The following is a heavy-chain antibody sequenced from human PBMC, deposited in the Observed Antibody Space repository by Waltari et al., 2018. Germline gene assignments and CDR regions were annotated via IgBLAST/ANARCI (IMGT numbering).Heavy chain of an antibody. D-gene: IGHD3-9*01. CDR3: ARDEARYYDIMTGGGYYGLDV. J-gene: IGHJ6*02. V-gene: IGHV4-61*02. Sequence: QVQLQESGPGLVRPSQTLSLTCTVSGGSISSGSVYWTWIRQPAGKGLEWVGHIFTSGSTKDNPSLKSRVSVSLDTSENQFSLRLSSVTAADTAVYYCARDEARYYDIMTGGGYYGLDVWGQGTTVTVSS. CDR1: GGSISSGSVY. CDR2: IFTSGST.